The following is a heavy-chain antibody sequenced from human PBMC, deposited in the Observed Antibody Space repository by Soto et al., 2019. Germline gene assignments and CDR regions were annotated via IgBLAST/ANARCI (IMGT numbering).Heavy chain of an antibody. CDR2: IYYSGST. CDR3: ARCYEAGCSCGSCSTWFDP. D-gene: IGHD2-15*01. CDR1: GGSISSYC. J-gene: IGHJ5*02. Sequence: SETLSLTCTASGGSISSYCWSWIRQPPGKGLEWIGYIYYSGSTTYNPSLKSRVTISVDTSKNQFSLKLSSVTGADTDVYYCARCYEAGCSCGSCSTWFDPWGQGTLVTVPQ. V-gene: IGHV4-59*08.